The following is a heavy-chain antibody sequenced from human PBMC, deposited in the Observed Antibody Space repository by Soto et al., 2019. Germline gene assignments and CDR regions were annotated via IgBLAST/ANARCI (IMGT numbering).Heavy chain of an antibody. V-gene: IGHV3-53*01. D-gene: IGHD4-17*01. CDR2: IDGGGST. CDR3: ARDLMFRTVTPN. CDR1: GFTVSSNY. J-gene: IGHJ4*02. Sequence: GESLKISCAASGFTVSSNYMSWVRQAPGKGLDWVSVIDGGGSTYYADSVKGRFTISRDSSKNTVYLQMNSLRAEDTAIYYCARDLMFRTVTPNWGQGTLVTVSS.